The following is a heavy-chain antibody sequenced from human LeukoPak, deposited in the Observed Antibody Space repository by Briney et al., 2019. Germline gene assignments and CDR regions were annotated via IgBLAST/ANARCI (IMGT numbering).Heavy chain of an antibody. CDR2: IDTDGSTT. CDR3: ARPGYSSGWYDS. D-gene: IGHD6-19*01. Sequence: GGSLRLSCAASGFTFSRFWMHWVRQPPGKGLVWVSRIDTDGSTTNYADSVKGRFTISRDNAKNTLYLQMNSLRAEDTAVYYCARPGYSSGWYDSWGQGTLVTVSS. J-gene: IGHJ5*01. CDR1: GFTFSRFW. V-gene: IGHV3-74*01.